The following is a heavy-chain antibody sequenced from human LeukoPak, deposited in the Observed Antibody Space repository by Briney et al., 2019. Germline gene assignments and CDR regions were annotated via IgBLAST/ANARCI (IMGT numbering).Heavy chain of an antibody. CDR1: GFTFGSYA. V-gene: IGHV3-23*01. CDR2: ISGSGGST. J-gene: IGHJ5*02. Sequence: GGSLRLSCAASGFTFGSYAMSWVRQALGKGLEWVSSISGSGGSTYYADSMKGRFTISRDNSKNTLYLQMNSLRAEDTALYYCAKGGQWFDPWGQGTLVTVSS. CDR3: AKGGQWFDP.